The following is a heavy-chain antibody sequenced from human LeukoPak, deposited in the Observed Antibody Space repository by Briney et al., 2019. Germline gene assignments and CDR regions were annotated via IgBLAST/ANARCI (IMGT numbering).Heavy chain of an antibody. CDR2: ISGSGGNT. V-gene: IGHV3-23*01. CDR1: GFTFSTYA. D-gene: IGHD5-18*01. CDR3: AKDSGCSFGHGLDY. J-gene: IGHJ4*02. Sequence: GGSLRLSCAASGFTFSTYALTWVRQAPGKGLEWVSIISGSGGNTYYADSVKGRFTISRDTSRNTLYLQMNSLRAEDTAVYYCAKDSGCSFGHGLDYWGQGTLVTVSS.